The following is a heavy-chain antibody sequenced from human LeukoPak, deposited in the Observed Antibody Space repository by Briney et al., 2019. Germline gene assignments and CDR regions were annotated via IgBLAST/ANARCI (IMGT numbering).Heavy chain of an antibody. Sequence: PGGSLRLSCAASGFTFSSYSMNWVRQAPGKGLEWVAVISYDGRNKHYPDSVKGRFTISRDISTDTLWLQMDSLRTEDTAVYYCAKGPLRGTAAAIDCWGQGTLVTVSS. CDR1: GFTFSSYS. CDR2: ISYDGRNK. J-gene: IGHJ4*02. D-gene: IGHD2-2*01. V-gene: IGHV3-30*18. CDR3: AKGPLRGTAAAIDC.